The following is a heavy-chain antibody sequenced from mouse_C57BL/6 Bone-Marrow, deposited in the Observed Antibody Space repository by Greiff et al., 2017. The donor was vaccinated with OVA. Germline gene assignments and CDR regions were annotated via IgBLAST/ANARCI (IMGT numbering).Heavy chain of an antibody. CDR2: INPSSGYT. V-gene: IGHV1-4*01. CDR1: GYTFTSYT. CDR3: ARTHYYAMDY. Sequence: VQRVESGAELARPGDSVKMSCKASGYTFTSYTMHWVKQRPGQGLEWIGYINPSSGYTKYKQKFKDKATLTADKSSSTAYMQLSSLTSEDSAVYYCARTHYYAMDYWGQGTSVTVSS. J-gene: IGHJ4*01.